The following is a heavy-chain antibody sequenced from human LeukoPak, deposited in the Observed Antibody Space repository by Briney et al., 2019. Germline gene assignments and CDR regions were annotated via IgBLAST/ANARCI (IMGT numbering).Heavy chain of an antibody. V-gene: IGHV4-30-2*01. CDR1: GDSISNGAYS. D-gene: IGHD5-18*01. Sequence: PSQTLSLTCAVSGDSISNGAYSWSWIRQPPGEGLEWIGYIYHGGSTYYNPSLKSRVSISVDRSKTQFTPKLSSVTAADTAVYYCARTGYTYAGYNWFDPWGQGTLVTVSS. CDR2: IYHGGST. CDR3: ARTGYTYAGYNWFDP. J-gene: IGHJ5*02.